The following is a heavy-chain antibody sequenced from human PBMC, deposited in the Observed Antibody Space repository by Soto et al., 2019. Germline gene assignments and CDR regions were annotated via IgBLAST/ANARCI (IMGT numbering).Heavy chain of an antibody. Sequence: GGSLRLSCAASGFTFSSYAMSWVRQAPGKGLEWVSAISGSGGSTYYADSVKGRFTISRDNSKNTLYLQMNSLRAEDTAVYYCAKDPYYFMTTVTSDAFDIWGQGTMVTVSS. D-gene: IGHD4-17*01. CDR1: GFTFSSYA. V-gene: IGHV3-23*01. CDR2: ISGSGGST. J-gene: IGHJ3*02. CDR3: AKDPYYFMTTVTSDAFDI.